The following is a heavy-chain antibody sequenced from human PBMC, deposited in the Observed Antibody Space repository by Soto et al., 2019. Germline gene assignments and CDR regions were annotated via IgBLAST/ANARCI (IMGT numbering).Heavy chain of an antibody. V-gene: IGHV3-30*18. CDR1: GFTFSSYG. Sequence: QVQLVESGGGVVQPGRSLRLSCAASGFTFSSYGMHWVRQAPGKGLEWVAVISYDGSNKYYADSVKGRFTISRDNSKNTLYLQMNSLRAEDTAVYYCAKDRGAGPRLLYYFDYWGQGTLVTVSS. CDR2: ISYDGSNK. J-gene: IGHJ4*02. CDR3: AKDRGAGPRLLYYFDY. D-gene: IGHD3-10*01.